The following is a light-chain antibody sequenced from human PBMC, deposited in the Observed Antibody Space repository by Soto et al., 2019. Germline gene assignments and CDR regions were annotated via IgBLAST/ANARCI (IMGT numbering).Light chain of an antibody. CDR1: QSISNY. V-gene: IGKV3-11*01. CDR2: GAS. CDR3: QQHSHWPPWT. J-gene: IGKJ1*01. Sequence: EIVLTQSPATLSLSPGERATLSCRASQSISNYLAWYQQKPGQAPRLLIYGASNRATGIPARFSGSGSGTDFTLTISNLEPEDFAVYYCQQHSHWPPWTFGQGTRVEIQ.